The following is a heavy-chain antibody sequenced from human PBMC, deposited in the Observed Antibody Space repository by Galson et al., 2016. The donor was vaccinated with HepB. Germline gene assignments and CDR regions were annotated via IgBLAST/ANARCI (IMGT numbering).Heavy chain of an antibody. D-gene: IGHD3-3*01. CDR1: GVSISSSDW. V-gene: IGHV4-30-4*08. Sequence: TLSLTCAVSGVSISSSDWWSWIRQSPGKGLEWIGNIYYSGSTSYKSSLKSRVTISVDTAQNQFSLRLSSVTAADTAVYYCVRESYDFWSGYYPDYWGQGTLVTVSS. J-gene: IGHJ4*02. CDR2: IYYSGST. CDR3: VRESYDFWSGYYPDY.